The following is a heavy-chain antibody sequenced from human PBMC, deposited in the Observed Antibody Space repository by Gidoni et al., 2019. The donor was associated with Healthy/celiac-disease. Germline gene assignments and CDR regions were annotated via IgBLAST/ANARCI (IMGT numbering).Heavy chain of an antibody. V-gene: IGHV3-23*01. CDR1: GFTFSSYA. J-gene: IGHJ4*02. CDR3: AKDQTFGGVIEYFDY. Sequence: EVQLLESGGGLVQPGGSLRLSCAASGFTFSSYAMSWVRQAPGKGLEWVSASSGSVGSTYYADSVKGRFTISRDNSKNTLYLQMNSLRAEDTAVYYCAKDQTFGGVIEYFDYWGQGTLVTVSS. CDR2: SSGSVGST. D-gene: IGHD3-16*02.